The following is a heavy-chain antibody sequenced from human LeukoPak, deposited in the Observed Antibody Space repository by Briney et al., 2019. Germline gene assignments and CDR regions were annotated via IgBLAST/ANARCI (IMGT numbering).Heavy chain of an antibody. CDR3: ARRDWEGPLDH. V-gene: IGHV3-11*04. CDR1: GFTFSDYY. D-gene: IGHD1-26*01. CDR2: ISSGGSSI. Sequence: GGSLRLSCAASGFTFSDYYMSWIRQAPGKGLEWVSYISSGGSSIYYADSVKGRFTISRDNSKNALYMQMNSLRAEDTAVYYCARRDWEGPLDHWGQGTLVTVSS. J-gene: IGHJ4*02.